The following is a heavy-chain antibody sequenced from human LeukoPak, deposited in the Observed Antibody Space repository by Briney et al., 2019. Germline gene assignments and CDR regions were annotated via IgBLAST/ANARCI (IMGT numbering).Heavy chain of an antibody. CDR1: GGSFSSYY. CDR3: ARHGSVSSGALV. Sequence: SETLSLTCTVSGGSFSSYYWSWIRQPPGKGLEWIGYIFYSGSTNYNPSLKSRVTISVDTSKNQFSLKLSSVTAADTAVYYCARHGSVSSGALVWGQGTLVTVSS. V-gene: IGHV4-59*08. D-gene: IGHD3-22*01. CDR2: IFYSGST. J-gene: IGHJ4*02.